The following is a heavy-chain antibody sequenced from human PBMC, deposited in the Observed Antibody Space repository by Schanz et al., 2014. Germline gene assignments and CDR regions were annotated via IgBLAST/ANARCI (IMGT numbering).Heavy chain of an antibody. D-gene: IGHD2-21*01. J-gene: IGHJ3*02. CDR1: GYTFSSHG. Sequence: QVQVVQSGAELKKPGASVKVSCKASGYTFSSHGIHWLRQAPGQSLEWMGWINTANGNAKYSANFQATFTITRYTSATTAYMELTNLRSEDTAVYYCARDLPYCDGGKCYSDGFDIWGQGTLVTISS. CDR2: INTANGNA. CDR3: ARDLPYCDGGKCYSDGFDI. V-gene: IGHV1-3*04.